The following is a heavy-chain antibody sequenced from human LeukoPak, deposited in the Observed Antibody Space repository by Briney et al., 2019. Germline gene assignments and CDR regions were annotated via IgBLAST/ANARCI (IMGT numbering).Heavy chain of an antibody. D-gene: IGHD2-21*02. Sequence: GSLRLSCGASGFTFSTYGMHWVRQAPGEGLEWVAVIWYDGSDKYYADSVKGRFTISRDNSKNTLYLQMNSLRVEDTAVYYCAKGDGHLNLRFDYWGQGTLVTVSS. CDR3: AKGDGHLNLRFDY. CDR2: IWYDGSDK. V-gene: IGHV3-33*06. CDR1: GFTFSTYG. J-gene: IGHJ4*02.